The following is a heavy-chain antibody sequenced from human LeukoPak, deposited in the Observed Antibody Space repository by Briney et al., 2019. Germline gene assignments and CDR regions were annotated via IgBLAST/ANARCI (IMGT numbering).Heavy chain of an antibody. D-gene: IGHD6-19*01. CDR2: IYYSGST. J-gene: IGHJ1*01. V-gene: IGHV4-59*12. CDR1: IGSISGYY. Sequence: SETLSLTCTVSIGSISGYYWSWIRQPPGKGLEWIGYIYYSGSTNYSPSLQSRVTMSIDTSKNQFSLRLNSVTPEDTAVCYCARWDHGSARFQNWGQGTLVTVSS. CDR3: ARWDHGSARFQN.